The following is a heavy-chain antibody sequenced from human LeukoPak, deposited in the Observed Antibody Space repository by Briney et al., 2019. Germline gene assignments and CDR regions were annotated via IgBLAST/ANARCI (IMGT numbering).Heavy chain of an antibody. CDR3: ARVTGDTAISFHYYYYYMDV. CDR2: ISAYNGNT. J-gene: IGHJ6*03. Sequence: EASVKVSCKASGYTFTSYGISWVRQAPGQGLEWMGWISAYNGNTNYAQKLQGRVTMTTDTSTSTAYMELRSLRSDDTAVYYCARVTGDTAISFHYYYYYMDVWGKGTTVTVSS. V-gene: IGHV1-18*01. CDR1: GYTFTSYG. D-gene: IGHD5-18*01.